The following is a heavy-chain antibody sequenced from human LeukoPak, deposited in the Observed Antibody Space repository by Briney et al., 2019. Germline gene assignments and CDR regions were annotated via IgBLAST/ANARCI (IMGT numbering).Heavy chain of an antibody. V-gene: IGHV3-21*01. CDR1: GFTFSSYS. D-gene: IGHD2-8*01. CDR2: ISSSSSYI. J-gene: IGHJ4*02. Sequence: PGGSLRLSCAASGFTFSSYSMNWVRQAPGKGLGWVSSISSSSSYIYYADSVKGRFTISRDNAKNSLYLQMNSLRAEDTAVYYCARGPKWECSNGACSPLYWGQGTLVTVSS. CDR3: ARGPKWECSNGACSPLY.